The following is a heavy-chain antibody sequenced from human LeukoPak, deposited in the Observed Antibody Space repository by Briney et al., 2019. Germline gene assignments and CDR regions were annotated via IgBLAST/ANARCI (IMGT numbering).Heavy chain of an antibody. V-gene: IGHV4-31*03. Sequence: NSSETLSLTCTVSGVSISSGGYYWSWIRQHPGKGLEWIGYIYYSGSTYYNPSLKSRVTISVDTSKNQFSLKLSSVTAADTAVYYCAREIENSSLNWFDPWGQGTLDTVSS. CDR2: IYYSGST. CDR3: AREIENSSLNWFDP. D-gene: IGHD6-6*01. CDR1: GVSISSGGYY. J-gene: IGHJ5*02.